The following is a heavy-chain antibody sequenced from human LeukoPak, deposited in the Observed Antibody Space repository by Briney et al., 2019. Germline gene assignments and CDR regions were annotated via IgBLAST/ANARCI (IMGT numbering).Heavy chain of an antibody. V-gene: IGHV4-4*07. Sequence: SETLSLTCTVSGGSISSYYWSWIRQPAGKGLEWIGRIYTSGSTNYNPSLKSRVTMSVDTSKNQFSLKLSSETAADTAVYYCARGEITMVRGVPRGWFDPWGQGTLVTVSS. CDR3: ARGEITMVRGVPRGWFDP. J-gene: IGHJ5*02. CDR2: IYTSGST. CDR1: GGSISSYY. D-gene: IGHD3-10*01.